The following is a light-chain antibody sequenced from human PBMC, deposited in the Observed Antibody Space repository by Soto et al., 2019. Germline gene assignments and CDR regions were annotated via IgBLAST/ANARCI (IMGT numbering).Light chain of an antibody. J-gene: IGKJ1*01. CDR2: AAS. CDR3: QQYTNYPWT. Sequence: AIQVTQSPSSLSASVGDRVTITCRASQGIRNDLGWYQQKPGKAPKLLIYAASSLQSGVPSRFSGSGSGTEFTLTISSLQPDDFATYYCQQYTNYPWTFGQGTKVEIK. V-gene: IGKV1-6*01. CDR1: QGIRND.